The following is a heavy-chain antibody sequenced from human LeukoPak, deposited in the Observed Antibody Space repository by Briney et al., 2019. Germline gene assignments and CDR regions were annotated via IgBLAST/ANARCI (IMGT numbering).Heavy chain of an antibody. CDR2: ISSRDDLI. CDR1: GFVVNDYY. D-gene: IGHD3-10*01. Sequence: GGSLRLSCAAPGFVVNDYYMTWIRLAPGKGLEWVSYISSRDDLIYYADSVKGRFTISTDNAKNAVFLQLNRLTVEDTAVYYCAREQWFRWEFWGQGVLVTVSS. CDR3: AREQWFRWEF. J-gene: IGHJ4*02. V-gene: IGHV3-11*01.